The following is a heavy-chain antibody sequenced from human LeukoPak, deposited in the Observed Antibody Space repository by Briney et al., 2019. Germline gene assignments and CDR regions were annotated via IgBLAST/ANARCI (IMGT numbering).Heavy chain of an antibody. D-gene: IGHD4-11*01. J-gene: IGHJ5*02. CDR1: GFTFTSSA. CDR2: IVVGSGNT. CDR3: AADHDYSLSYDSYGPLDA. V-gene: IGHV1-58*02. Sequence: SVKVSCEASGFTFTSSATQWVRQARGQRLEWIGWIVVGSGNTNYAERFQERVTITRDMSTSTAYMELSSLRSEDTAVYYCAADHDYSLSYDSYGPLDAWGQGTLVTVSS.